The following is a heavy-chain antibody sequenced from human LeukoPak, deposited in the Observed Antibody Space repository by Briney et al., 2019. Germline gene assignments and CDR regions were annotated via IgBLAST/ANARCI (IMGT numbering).Heavy chain of an antibody. CDR2: IWYDGSNK. CDR3: ARVDGRYYYFYGMDV. J-gene: IGHJ6*02. CDR1: GFTFSRYG. Sequence: GGSLRLSCVASGFTFSRYGMHWVRQAPGKGLEWVAVIWYDGSNKYYADSVKGRFTVSRDNSKNTLYLQMNSLRAEDTAVYYCARVDGRYYYFYGMDVWGQGTTVTVSS. V-gene: IGHV3-33*01.